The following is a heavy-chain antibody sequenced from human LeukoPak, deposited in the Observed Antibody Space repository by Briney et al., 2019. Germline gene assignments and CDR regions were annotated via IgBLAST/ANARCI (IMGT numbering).Heavy chain of an antibody. Sequence: SETLSLTCTVSGGSISSYYWSWIRQPPGKGLEWIGYIYYSGSTNYNPSLKSRVTMSVDTSKNQFSLKLSSVTAADTAVYYCARDNAVSVLNWFDPWGQGTLVTVSS. CDR2: IYYSGST. J-gene: IGHJ5*02. V-gene: IGHV4-59*12. CDR1: GGSISSYY. CDR3: ARDNAVSVLNWFDP.